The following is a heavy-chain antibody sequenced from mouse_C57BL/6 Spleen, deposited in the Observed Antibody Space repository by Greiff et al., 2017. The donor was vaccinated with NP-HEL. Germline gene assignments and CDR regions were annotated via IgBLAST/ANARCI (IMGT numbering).Heavy chain of an antibody. CDR1: GFTFSDYG. CDR3: ARGVPYAMDY. J-gene: IGHJ4*01. CDR2: ISSGSSTI. Sequence: EVKVVESGGGLVKPGGSLKLSCAASGFTFSDYGMHWVRQAPEKGLEWVAYISSGSSTIYYADTVKGRFTISRDNAKNTLFLQMTSLRSEDTAMYYCARGVPYAMDYWGQGTSVTVSS. V-gene: IGHV5-17*01.